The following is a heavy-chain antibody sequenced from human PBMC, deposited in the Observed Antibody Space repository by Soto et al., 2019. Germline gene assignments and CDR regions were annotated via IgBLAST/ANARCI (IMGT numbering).Heavy chain of an antibody. J-gene: IGHJ6*02. Sequence: SVGAGTIKKKNWGWIRQPPGKGLKYLGRTYYSGSIYHNPSLKSRVTISVDTYKNQISLKLSSVTAADTAVYYCARQPAPGSGGSCHYYYYYGMNGWAPG. CDR3: ARQPAPGSGGSCHYYYYYGMNG. CDR1: VGAGTIKKKN. V-gene: IGHV4-39*01. CDR2: TYYSGSI. D-gene: IGHD2-15*01.